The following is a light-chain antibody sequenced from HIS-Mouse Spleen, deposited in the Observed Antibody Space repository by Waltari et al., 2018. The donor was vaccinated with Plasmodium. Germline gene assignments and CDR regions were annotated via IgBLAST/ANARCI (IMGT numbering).Light chain of an antibody. CDR2: EDS. CDR1: ALPTKY. V-gene: IGLV3-10*01. CDR3: YSTDSSGNHRV. J-gene: IGLJ3*02. Sequence: SYDLTQPPSVSVSPGQTARIPCSGHALPTKYASWYQQKSGQAPVLVIYEDSKRPSGIPERFSGSSSGTMATLTISGAQVEDEADYYCYSTDSSGNHRVFGGGTKLTVL.